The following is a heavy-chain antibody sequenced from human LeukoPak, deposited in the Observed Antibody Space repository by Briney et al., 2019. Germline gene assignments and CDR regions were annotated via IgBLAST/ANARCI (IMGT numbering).Heavy chain of an antibody. CDR3: ARVGLEYFIDY. V-gene: IGHV1-2*02. D-gene: IGHD2/OR15-2a*01. CDR1: GYTFTSYG. Sequence: ASVKVSCKASGYTFTSYGISWVRQAPGQGLEWMGWINPNSGGTNYAQKFQGRVTMTRDTSISTAYMELSRLRSDDTAVYYCARVGLEYFIDYWGQGTLVTVSS. J-gene: IGHJ4*02. CDR2: INPNSGGT.